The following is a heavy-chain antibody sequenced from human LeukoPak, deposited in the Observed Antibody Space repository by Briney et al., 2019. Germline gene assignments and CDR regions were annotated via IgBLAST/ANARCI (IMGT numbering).Heavy chain of an antibody. Sequence: SQTLSLTCTVSGGSISSGDYYWSWIRQPPGKGLEWIGYIYYSGSTYYNPSLKSRVTISVDTSKNQFSLKLSSVTAADTAVYYCARFTPGTLDAFDIWGQGTMVTVSS. J-gene: IGHJ3*02. CDR1: GGSISSGDYY. CDR2: IYYSGST. D-gene: IGHD6-13*01. V-gene: IGHV4-30-4*01. CDR3: ARFTPGTLDAFDI.